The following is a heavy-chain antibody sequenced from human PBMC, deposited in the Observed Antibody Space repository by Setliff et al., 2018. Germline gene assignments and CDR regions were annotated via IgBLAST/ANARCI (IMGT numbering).Heavy chain of an antibody. Sequence: SETLSLTCAVYGGSFSGYYWSWIRQPPGKRLGWIGEIIHSGSTNYNPSLKSRVTISMDTSKNQFSLKVSSVTAADTAVYYCARSFSRSEKFLLDYWGQGALVTVS. J-gene: IGHJ4*02. V-gene: IGHV4-34*12. CDR3: ARSFSRSEKFLLDY. CDR2: IIHSGST. CDR1: GGSFSGYY. D-gene: IGHD2-15*01.